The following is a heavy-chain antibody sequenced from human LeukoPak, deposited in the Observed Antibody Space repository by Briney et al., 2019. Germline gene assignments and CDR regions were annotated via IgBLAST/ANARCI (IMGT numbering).Heavy chain of an antibody. Sequence: SETLSLTCAVYGGSFSGYYWSWIRQPPGKGLEWIGDINHSGITHYNPSLKSRVSISVDTSKNQFSLRLTSVTAADTAVYYCARQTGSGLFILPGGQGTLVTVSS. CDR2: INHSGIT. J-gene: IGHJ4*02. CDR3: ARQTGSGLFILP. V-gene: IGHV4-34*01. CDR1: GGSFSGYY. D-gene: IGHD3/OR15-3a*01.